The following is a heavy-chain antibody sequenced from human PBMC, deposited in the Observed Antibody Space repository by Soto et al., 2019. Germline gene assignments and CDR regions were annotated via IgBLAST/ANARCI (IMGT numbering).Heavy chain of an antibody. CDR3: ARAYYYYHMDV. Sequence: GGSLRLSCAASGFTFSDYYMSWIRQAPGKGLEWVSYISSSGSSTHYADTVKGRFTISRDNAKASLYLQMNSLKAEDTAVYYCARAYYYYHMDVWGKGTTVTVSS. J-gene: IGHJ6*03. CDR1: GFTFSDYY. CDR2: ISSSGSST. V-gene: IGHV3-11*01.